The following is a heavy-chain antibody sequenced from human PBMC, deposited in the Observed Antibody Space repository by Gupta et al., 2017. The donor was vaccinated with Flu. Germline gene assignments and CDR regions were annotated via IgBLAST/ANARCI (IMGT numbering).Heavy chain of an antibody. J-gene: IGHJ3*02. V-gene: IGHV3-21*01. CDR2: ISSSSSYI. CDR3: ARDRITMIVAPDAFDI. D-gene: IGHD3-22*01. Sequence: EVQLVESGGGLVKPGGSLRLSCAASGFTFSSYSMNWVRQAPGKGLEWVSSISSSSSYIYYADSVKGRFTISRDNAKNSLYLQMNSLRAEDTAVYYCARDRITMIVAPDAFDIWGQGTMVTVSS. CDR1: GFTFSSYS.